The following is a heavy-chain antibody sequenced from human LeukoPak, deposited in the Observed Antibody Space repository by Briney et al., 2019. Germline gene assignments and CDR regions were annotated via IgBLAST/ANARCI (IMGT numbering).Heavy chain of an antibody. V-gene: IGHV3-11*04. CDR2: ISSSGSTI. J-gene: IGHJ4*02. CDR1: GFTFSDYY. D-gene: IGHD3-22*01. Sequence: GGSLKLSCAASGFTFSDYYMSWIRQAPGKGLEWVSYISSSGSTIYYADSVKGRFTISRDNAKNSLYLQMNSLRAEDTAVYYCARDYYDSSGYYYFDYWGQGTLVTVSS. CDR3: ARDYYDSSGYYYFDY.